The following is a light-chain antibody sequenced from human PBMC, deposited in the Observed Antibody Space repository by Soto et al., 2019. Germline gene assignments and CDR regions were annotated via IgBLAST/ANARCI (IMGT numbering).Light chain of an antibody. CDR1: QSISSY. Sequence: DIQMTQSPSSLSASVGDRVTITCRASQSISSYLNWYQQKRGKAPKLLIYAASSLQSGVPSRFSGSGSGTDFPLTISRLQPEDFATYYWQPSYRTPPTFGQGTKVEIK. CDR3: QPSYRTPPT. J-gene: IGKJ1*01. CDR2: AAS. V-gene: IGKV1-39*01.